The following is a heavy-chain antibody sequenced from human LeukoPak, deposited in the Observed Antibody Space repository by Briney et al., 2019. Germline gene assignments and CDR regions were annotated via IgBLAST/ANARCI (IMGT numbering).Heavy chain of an antibody. J-gene: IGHJ5*02. Sequence: ASVKVSCKASGGTFSSYAISWVRQAPGQGLEWMGRIIPILGIANYAQKLQGRVTMTTDTSTSTAYMELRSLRSDDTAVYYCARALPLRHFDPWGQGTLVTVSS. CDR2: IIPILGIA. D-gene: IGHD2-15*01. CDR3: ARALPLRHFDP. CDR1: GGTFSSYA. V-gene: IGHV1-69*04.